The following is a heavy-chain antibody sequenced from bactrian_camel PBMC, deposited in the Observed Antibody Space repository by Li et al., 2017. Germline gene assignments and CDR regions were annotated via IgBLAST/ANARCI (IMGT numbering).Heavy chain of an antibody. CDR1: GYGYSRYC. D-gene: IGHD2*01. Sequence: VQLVESGGGSVQSGGSLRLSCAASGYGYSRYCMGWFRQVPGKEREGVAIISRVGSTSYADSVKGRFTISQDRIKNIMYLQMNSLKPEDTATYYCAARAGRWGANS. V-gene: IGHV3S40*01. CDR2: IISRVGST.